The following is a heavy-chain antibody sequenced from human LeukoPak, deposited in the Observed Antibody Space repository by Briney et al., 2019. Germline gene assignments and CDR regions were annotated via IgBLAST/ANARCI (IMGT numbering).Heavy chain of an antibody. Sequence: GGSLRLSCAASGFTFSSYGMHWVRQAPGKGLEWVAFIRYDGSNKYYADSVKGRFTISRDNSKNTLYLQMNSLRAEDTAVYYCARGPYYDFWSGSNWFDPWGQGTLVTVSS. D-gene: IGHD3-3*01. CDR1: GFTFSSYG. CDR2: IRYDGSNK. CDR3: ARGPYYDFWSGSNWFDP. J-gene: IGHJ5*02. V-gene: IGHV3-30*02.